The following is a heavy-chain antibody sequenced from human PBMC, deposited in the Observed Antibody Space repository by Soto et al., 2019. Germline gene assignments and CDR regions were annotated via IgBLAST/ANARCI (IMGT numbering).Heavy chain of an antibody. J-gene: IGHJ4*02. Sequence: QVQLVESGGGVVQPGRSLRLSCAASGCTFSSYGMHWVRQAPGKGLEWVAVISYDGSNKYYADSVKGRFTISRDNSKNTLYLQMNSLRAEDTAVYYCAKSSGWGSSFDYWGQGTLVTVSS. CDR1: GCTFSSYG. CDR3: AKSSGWGSSFDY. D-gene: IGHD6-6*01. V-gene: IGHV3-30*18. CDR2: ISYDGSNK.